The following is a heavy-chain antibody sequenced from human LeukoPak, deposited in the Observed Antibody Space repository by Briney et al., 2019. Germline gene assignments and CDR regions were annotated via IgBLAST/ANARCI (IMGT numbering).Heavy chain of an antibody. CDR2: IKSKTDGGTT. V-gene: IGHV3-15*01. CDR1: GFTFSNAW. D-gene: IGHD5-18*01. CDR3: TVRPWIQLWLVYYYYMDV. J-gene: IGHJ6*03. Sequence: GGSLRLSCAASGFTFSNAWMSWVRQAPGKGLEWVGRIKSKTDGGTTDYAAPVKGRFTISRDDSKNTLYLQMNSLKTEDTAVYYCTVRPWIQLWLVYYYYMDVWGKGTTVTVSS.